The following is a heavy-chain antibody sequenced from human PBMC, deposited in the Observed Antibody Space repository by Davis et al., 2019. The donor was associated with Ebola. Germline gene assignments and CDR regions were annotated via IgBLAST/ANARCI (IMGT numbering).Heavy chain of an antibody. J-gene: IGHJ6*04. CDR2: IIPIFGTA. CDR3: ARELIAAAGTYYYYYGMDV. V-gene: IGHV1-69*13. CDR1: GGTFSSYA. D-gene: IGHD6-13*01. Sequence: AASVKVSCKASGGTFSSYAISWVRQAPGQGLEWMGGIIPIFGTANYAQKFQGRVTITADESTSTAYMELSSLRSEDTAVYYCARELIAAAGTYYYYYGMDVWGKGTTVTVSS.